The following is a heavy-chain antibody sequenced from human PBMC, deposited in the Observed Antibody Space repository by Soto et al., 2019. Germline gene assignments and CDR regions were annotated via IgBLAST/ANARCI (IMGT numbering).Heavy chain of an antibody. J-gene: IGHJ6*02. CDR2: IHSDGTTT. V-gene: IGHV3-74*01. Sequence: PGGSLRLSCAASGFTLSWYWMHWVRQAPGKGLVWVSRIHSDGTTTTYADSVRGRFTISRDNARNTLYLQMNSLRAEDTAVYYCARDLVGATFYGMDVWGQGTTVTVSS. CDR3: ARDLVGATFYGMDV. D-gene: IGHD1-26*01. CDR1: GFTLSWYW.